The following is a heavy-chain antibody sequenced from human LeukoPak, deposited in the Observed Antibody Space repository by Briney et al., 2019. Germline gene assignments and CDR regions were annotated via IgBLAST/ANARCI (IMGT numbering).Heavy chain of an antibody. J-gene: IGHJ4*02. CDR3: AKASTVALLWFGELFDY. Sequence: PGGSLRPSCAASGFTFSIYAMSGVRQAPGKGLEGVSAISGRGGSTYYADSVKGRFTISRDNSKNTLYLQMNSLRAEDTAVYYCAKASTVALLWFGELFDYWGQGTLVTVSS. CDR2: ISGRGGST. D-gene: IGHD3-10*01. V-gene: IGHV3-23*01. CDR1: GFTFSIYA.